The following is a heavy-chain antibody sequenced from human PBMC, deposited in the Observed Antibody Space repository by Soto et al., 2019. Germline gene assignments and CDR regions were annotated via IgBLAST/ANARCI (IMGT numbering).Heavy chain of an antibody. Sequence: ASVKISCKASGYTFTSYYMHWVRQAPGQGLEWMGIINPSGGSTSYAQKFQGRVTMTRDTSTSTVYMELSSLRSEDTAVYYCARDPPLGGWNLTPRGEYWGEGTLVTVSS. CDR2: INPSGGST. D-gene: IGHD1-7*01. J-gene: IGHJ4*02. CDR3: ARDPPLGGWNLTPRGEY. CDR1: GYTFTSYY. V-gene: IGHV1-46*01.